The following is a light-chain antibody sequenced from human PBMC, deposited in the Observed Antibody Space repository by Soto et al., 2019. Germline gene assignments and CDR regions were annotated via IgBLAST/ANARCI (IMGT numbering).Light chain of an antibody. J-gene: IGKJ1*01. Sequence: EIVLTQSPGTLSLSPGERATLSRRASQSVSSSFLAWYQQKPGQAPRLLIYGASSRATGIPDRFSGSGSGTDFTLTISRLEPEDFAVYYCQQYGSSSWTFGQGTKVESK. CDR2: GAS. CDR3: QQYGSSSWT. CDR1: QSVSSSF. V-gene: IGKV3-20*01.